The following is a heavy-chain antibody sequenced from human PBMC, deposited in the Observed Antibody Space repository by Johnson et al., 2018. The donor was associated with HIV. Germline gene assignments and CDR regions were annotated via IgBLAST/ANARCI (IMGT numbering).Heavy chain of an antibody. CDR1: GFTFSSYG. D-gene: IGHD6-19*01. V-gene: IGHV3-30-3*02. CDR2: ISYDGSNK. Sequence: QVQLVESGGGVVQPGRSLRLSCAASGFTFSSYGMHWVRQAPGKGLEWVAVISYDGSNKYYADSVKGRFTISRDNAKNSLYLQMNSLRAEDTAVYYCAQEIGAGAGRKYAVDMWGQGTMVSVSS. J-gene: IGHJ3*02. CDR3: AQEIGAGAGRKYAVDM.